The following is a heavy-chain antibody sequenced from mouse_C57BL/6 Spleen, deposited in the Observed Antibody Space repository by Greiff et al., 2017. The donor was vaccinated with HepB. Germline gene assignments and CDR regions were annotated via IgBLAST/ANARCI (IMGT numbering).Heavy chain of an antibody. CDR2: ISSGSSTI. CDR3: ARESYFDY. Sequence: EVQRVESGGGLVKPGGSLKLSCAASGFTFSDYGMQWVRQAPEKGLEWVAYISSGSSTIYYADTVKGRFTISRDNAKNTLFLQMTSLRSEDTAMYYCARESYFDYWGQGTTLTVSS. CDR1: GFTFSDYG. V-gene: IGHV5-17*01. J-gene: IGHJ2*01.